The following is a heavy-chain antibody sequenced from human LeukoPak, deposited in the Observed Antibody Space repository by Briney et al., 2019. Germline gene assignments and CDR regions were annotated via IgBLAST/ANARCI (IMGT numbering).Heavy chain of an antibody. CDR3: ARHRDYYDS. V-gene: IGHV4-59*08. J-gene: IGHJ4*01. D-gene: IGHD3-22*01. CDR1: GASINNNF. Sequence: SETLSLTCTVSGASINNNFWTWIRQPPGKGLEWIGYIYSSGSANYNPSLKSRVIISGDTSRNQISLNLTSVTAADTALYFCARHRDYYDSWGHGTLVTVSS. CDR2: IYSSGSA.